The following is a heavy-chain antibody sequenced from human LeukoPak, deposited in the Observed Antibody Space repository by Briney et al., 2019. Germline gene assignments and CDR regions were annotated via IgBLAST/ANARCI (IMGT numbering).Heavy chain of an antibody. Sequence: GGSLRLSCVVSGFTLPYGMSWVRQAPGKGLEWVSYISSSGSTIYYADSVKGRFISSRDNTKNSLYLQMNSLGAEDTAVYYCARGYYYGLDVWGKGTTVTVSS. CDR2: ISSSGSTI. J-gene: IGHJ6*04. CDR1: GFTLPYG. CDR3: ARGYYYGLDV. D-gene: IGHD3-10*01. V-gene: IGHV3-48*04.